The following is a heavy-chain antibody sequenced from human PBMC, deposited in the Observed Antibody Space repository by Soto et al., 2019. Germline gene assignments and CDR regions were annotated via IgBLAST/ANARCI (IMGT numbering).Heavy chain of an antibody. D-gene: IGHD3-10*01. J-gene: IGHJ6*02. Sequence: HVQLVQSGAEVKKPGSSVKVSCKASGGTFSAYAIDWVRQAPGQGLEWMGGIIPIFGTVNHAQKFQGRVTMTADESTSTVYMELSSLSSEDTAVYYCATRVYDMDVWGQETTVSVSS. CDR1: GGTFSAYA. CDR2: IIPIFGTV. V-gene: IGHV1-69*12. CDR3: ATRVYDMDV.